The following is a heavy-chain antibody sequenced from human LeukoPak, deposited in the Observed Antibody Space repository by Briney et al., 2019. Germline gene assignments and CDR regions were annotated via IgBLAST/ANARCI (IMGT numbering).Heavy chain of an antibody. Sequence: GGSLRLSCAGSGLTFSSYAMSWVRQAPGRGLDWVSGISGSAGYIYYADSVKGRFTISRDNSKNTLYLQMNSLRAEDTAVYYCAKTGYYDNSGRAFDIWGQGTKVTVSS. CDR1: GLTFSSYA. D-gene: IGHD3-22*01. J-gene: IGHJ3*02. V-gene: IGHV3-23*01. CDR3: AKTGYYDNSGRAFDI. CDR2: ISGSAGYI.